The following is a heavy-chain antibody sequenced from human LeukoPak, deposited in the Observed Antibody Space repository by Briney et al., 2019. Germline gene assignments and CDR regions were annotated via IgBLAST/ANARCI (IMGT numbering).Heavy chain of an antibody. J-gene: IGHJ4*01. V-gene: IGHV4-34*01. CDR2: INHRGST. D-gene: IGHD6-19*01. Sequence: SETLSLTCAVYGGSFSGYYWSWIRQPPGKGLEWIGEINHRGSTSYNPSLKSRLTISKDKFKNQFSLKLTSVTVADTAVYSCARVKAVAGTLPHLLDYWGQGTLVTVSS. CDR3: ARVKAVAGTLPHLLDY. CDR1: GGSFSGYY.